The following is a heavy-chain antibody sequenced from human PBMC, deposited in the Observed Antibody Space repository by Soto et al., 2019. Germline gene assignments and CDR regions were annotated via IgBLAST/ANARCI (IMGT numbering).Heavy chain of an antibody. CDR2: IIPIIGII. V-gene: IGHV1-69*08. J-gene: IGHJ5*02. CDR3: AGDPDSHYNDSHASSYP. CDR1: GGTFSTYT. Sequence: QVQLVQSGAEVKKPGSSVKASCKASGGTFSTYTITWLRQPPGQGLEWMGRIIPIIGIINYAQKFQGRVTISADKFTGTAYMELTGLRSDDTAVYYCAGDPDSHYNDSHASSYPWGQGTLVTVSS. D-gene: IGHD4-4*01.